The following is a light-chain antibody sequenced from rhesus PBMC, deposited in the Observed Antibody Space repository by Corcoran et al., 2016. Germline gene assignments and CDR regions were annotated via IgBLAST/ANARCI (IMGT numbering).Light chain of an antibody. CDR1: QSLSSW. Sequence: DIQMTQSPSSLSASVGDTVTITCRASQSLSSWLAWYQQKPGKAPKLLIYKASTLQSGVPSRFSGSGSGTEFTLTISSLQSEDFASYYCQQYSSSPRTFGQGTKVEIK. CDR3: QQYSSSPRT. J-gene: IGKJ1*01. CDR2: KAS. V-gene: IGKV1-22*01.